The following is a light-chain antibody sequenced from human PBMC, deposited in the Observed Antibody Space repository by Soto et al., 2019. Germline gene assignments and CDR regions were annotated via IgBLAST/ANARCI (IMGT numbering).Light chain of an antibody. V-gene: IGKV1-39*01. CDR3: QQSYRTPYT. CDR2: SAS. Sequence: DIQLTQSPSSLSASVGDRVTITCRASQSVSSYLNWYQHKPGEAPKLLIYSASSLENGVPSGFSGSGSGTDFTLTISSLQPEDFATYYCQQSYRTPYTFGQGTKVDIK. J-gene: IGKJ2*01. CDR1: QSVSSY.